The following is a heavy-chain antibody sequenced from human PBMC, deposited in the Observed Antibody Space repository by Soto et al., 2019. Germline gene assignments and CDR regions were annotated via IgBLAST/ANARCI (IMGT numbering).Heavy chain of an antibody. Sequence: GASVKVSCKASGGTFSSYAISWVRQAPGQGLEWMGGIIPIFGTANYAQKFQGRVTITADESTSTAYMELGSLRSEDTAVYYCARSDFGVVTISFYYYYGMDVWGQGTTVTVSS. V-gene: IGHV1-69*13. CDR2: IIPIFGTA. CDR1: GGTFSSYA. CDR3: ARSDFGVVTISFYYYYGMDV. D-gene: IGHD3-3*01. J-gene: IGHJ6*02.